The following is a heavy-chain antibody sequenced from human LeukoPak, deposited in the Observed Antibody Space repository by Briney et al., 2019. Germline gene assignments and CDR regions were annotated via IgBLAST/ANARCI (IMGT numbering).Heavy chain of an antibody. CDR2: IKQDGSEK. CDR3: AREWNGGNSEGYYFDY. V-gene: IGHV3-7*01. D-gene: IGHD4-23*01. Sequence: GGSLRLSCAASGFTFSSYWMSWVRQAPGRGLEWVANIKQDGSEKYYVDSVKGRFTISRDNPKNSLCLQMNSLRAEDTAVYYCAREWNGGNSEGYYFDYWGQGTLVTVSS. CDR1: GFTFSSYW. J-gene: IGHJ4*02.